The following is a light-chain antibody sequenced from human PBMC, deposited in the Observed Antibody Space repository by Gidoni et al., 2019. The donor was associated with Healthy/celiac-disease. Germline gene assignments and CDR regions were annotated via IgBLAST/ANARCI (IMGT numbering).Light chain of an antibody. Sequence: AIRMTQSPSSFSASKGDRVTITSRASQGISSYVAWYQQKPGKAPKLLIYAASTLQSGVPSRFSGSGSGTDFTLTISCLQSEDFATYYCQQYYSYPQTFGQGTKVEIK. CDR1: QGISSY. V-gene: IGKV1-8*01. CDR2: AAS. CDR3: QQYYSYPQT. J-gene: IGKJ1*01.